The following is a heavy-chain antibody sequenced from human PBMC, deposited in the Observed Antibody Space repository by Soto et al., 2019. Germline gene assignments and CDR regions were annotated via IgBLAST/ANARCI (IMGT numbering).Heavy chain of an antibody. CDR3: AKGKRTHYYDSSGYSLLFDY. CDR1: GFTFSSYA. Sequence: PGGSLRLSCAASGFTFSSYAMSWVRQAPGKGLEWVSAISASGNSTYYADSVKGRFTISRDNSKNTLYLQMNSLRAEDTAVYYCAKGKRTHYYDSSGYSLLFDYWGQGTLVTVSS. CDR2: ISASGNST. V-gene: IGHV3-23*01. D-gene: IGHD3-22*01. J-gene: IGHJ4*02.